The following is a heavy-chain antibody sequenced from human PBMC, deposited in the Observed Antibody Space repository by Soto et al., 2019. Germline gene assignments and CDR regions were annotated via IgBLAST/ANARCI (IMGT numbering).Heavy chain of an antibody. J-gene: IGHJ6*02. D-gene: IGHD5-12*01. V-gene: IGHV1-69*13. CDR1: GGTFSSYP. CDR3: ARRGYSGYNYYYYHGMEV. Sequence: SVKVSRKASGGTFSSYPISCVLQAPGQGLEWMGGIIPIFGTANYAQKFQGRVTITADESTSTAYMELSSLRSEDTAVYYCARRGYSGYNYYYYHGMEVWGQGYTVTGS. CDR2: IIPIFGTA.